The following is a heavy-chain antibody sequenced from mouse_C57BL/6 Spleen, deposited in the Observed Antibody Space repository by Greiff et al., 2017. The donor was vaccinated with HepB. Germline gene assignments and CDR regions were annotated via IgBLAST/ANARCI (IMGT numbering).Heavy chain of an antibody. V-gene: IGHV1-69*01. Sequence: QVQLQQPGAELVMPGASVKLSCKASGYTFTSYWMHWVKQRPGQGLEWIGEIDPSDSYTNYNQKFKGKSTLTVDKSSSTAYMQLSSLTSEDSAVYYCARWSNYFWYSDVWGTGTTVTVSS. CDR3: ARWSNYFWYSDV. CDR1: GYTFTSYW. CDR2: IDPSDSYT. D-gene: IGHD2-5*01. J-gene: IGHJ1*03.